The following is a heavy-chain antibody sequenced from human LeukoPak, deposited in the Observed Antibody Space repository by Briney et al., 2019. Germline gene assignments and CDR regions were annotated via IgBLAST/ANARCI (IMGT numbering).Heavy chain of an antibody. CDR1: GYTFTGSY. J-gene: IGHJ4*02. V-gene: IGHV1-2*02. Sequence: ALVKVSCKTSGYTFTGSYLHWVRQVPGQGLEWMGWTNPSTGGTKSAQQFGGRVTMTRDTSNTTGYLELRSLRLDDTATYYCARGGAFCSITTCHEFDHWGQGTLVIVSS. D-gene: IGHD2-2*01. CDR2: TNPSTGGT. CDR3: ARGGAFCSITTCHEFDH.